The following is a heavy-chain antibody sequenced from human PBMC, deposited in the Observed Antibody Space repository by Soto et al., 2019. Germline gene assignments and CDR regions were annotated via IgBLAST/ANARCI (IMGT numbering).Heavy chain of an antibody. D-gene: IGHD6-6*01. J-gene: IGHJ6*02. V-gene: IGHV1-2*02. Sequence: ASVKVSCKASGYTFTGYYMHWVRQAPGQGLEWMGWINPNSGGTNYAQKFQGRVTMTRDTSISTAYMELSRLRSDDTAVYYCAXSISSSSSLNYYYGMDVWGQGTTVTVSS. CDR2: INPNSGGT. CDR3: AXSISSSSSLNYYYGMDV. CDR1: GYTFTGYY.